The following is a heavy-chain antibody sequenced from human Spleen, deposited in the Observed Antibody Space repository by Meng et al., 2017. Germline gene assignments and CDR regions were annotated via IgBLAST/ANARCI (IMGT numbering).Heavy chain of an antibody. CDR1: GYSISNGFY. V-gene: IGHV4-38-2*02. J-gene: IGHJ6*02. CDR3: ARDRLGSSGWVYYYYGMDV. D-gene: IGHD6-19*01. Sequence: GSLRLSCTVSGYSISNGFYWGWIRQPPGKGLEWIGTIYHSGRTYYNPSLKSRVTIPVDTSKNQFSLKLNSVTAADTAVYYCARDRLGSSGWVYYYYGMDVWGQGTTVTVSS. CDR2: IYHSGRT.